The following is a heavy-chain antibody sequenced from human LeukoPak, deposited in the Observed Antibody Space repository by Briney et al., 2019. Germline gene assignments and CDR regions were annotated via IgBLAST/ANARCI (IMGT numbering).Heavy chain of an antibody. V-gene: IGHV3-21*01. CDR1: ESTFSSYS. CDR2: ISGSSDDI. D-gene: IGHD1-26*01. Sequence: PGGSLRLSCAGSESTFSSYSMHWVRQAPGKGLEWVSSISGSSDDIYYADSVKGRFTISRDNSKNSLYLQMNTLRAEDTALYYCARRGYHDYSGFDYWGQGTLVTVSS. CDR3: ARRGYHDYSGFDY. J-gene: IGHJ4*02.